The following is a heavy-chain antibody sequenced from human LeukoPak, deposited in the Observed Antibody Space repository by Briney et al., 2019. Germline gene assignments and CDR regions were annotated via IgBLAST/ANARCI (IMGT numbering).Heavy chain of an antibody. CDR1: GFTFSSYG. CDR3: TRDEGQEYCSSTSCYLFDY. D-gene: IGHD2-2*01. V-gene: IGHV3-49*04. J-gene: IGHJ4*02. Sequence: GGSLRLSCAASGFTFSSYGMHWVRQAPGKGLEWVGFIRSKAYGGTTEYAASVKGRFTISRDDSKSIAYLQMNSLKTEDTAVYYCTRDEGQEYCSSTSCYLFDYWGQGTLVTVSS. CDR2: IRSKAYGGTT.